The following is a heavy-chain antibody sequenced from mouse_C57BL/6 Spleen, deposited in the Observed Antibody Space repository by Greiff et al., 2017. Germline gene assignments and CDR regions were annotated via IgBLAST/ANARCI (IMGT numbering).Heavy chain of an antibody. CDR3: ARCYDGSSRYYYAIDY. CDR1: GYTFTSYG. Sequence: VQLLQSGAELVRPGASVKLSCKASGYTFTSYGISWVKQRTGQGLEWIGEIYPRSGNTYYNEKFKGKATLTADTSSSTAYMELRSLTSAASAVYFCARCYDGSSRYYYAIDYWGQGTSVTVSS. V-gene: IGHV1-81*01. CDR2: IYPRSGNT. J-gene: IGHJ4*01. D-gene: IGHD1-1*01.